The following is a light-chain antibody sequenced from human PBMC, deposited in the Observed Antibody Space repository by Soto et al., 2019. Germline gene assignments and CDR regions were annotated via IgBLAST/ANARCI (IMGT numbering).Light chain of an antibody. Sequence: DIQMTQSPSSLAASVGDRVTITCQARQDITSYLNWYQHKPGKAPKLLIYDASIWEAGVPSRFSGSGSGTDFTFTISSLQPEDVATYYCQHCDYLPIFGPGTTVDFK. CDR3: QHCDYLPI. V-gene: IGKV1-33*01. J-gene: IGKJ3*01. CDR1: QDITSY. CDR2: DAS.